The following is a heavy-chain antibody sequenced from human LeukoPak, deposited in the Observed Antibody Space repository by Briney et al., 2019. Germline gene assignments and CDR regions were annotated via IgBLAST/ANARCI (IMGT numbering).Heavy chain of an antibody. CDR1: GFTFSSYS. Sequence: GGSLRLSCAASGFTFSSYSMNWVRQAPGKGLEWVSAISGSGGSTYYADSVKGRFTISRDNSKNTLYLQMNSLRAEDTAVYYCANGGDYYGSGSYYNVGYWGQGTLVTVSS. D-gene: IGHD3-10*01. CDR2: ISGSGGST. J-gene: IGHJ4*02. V-gene: IGHV3-23*01. CDR3: ANGGDYYGSGSYYNVGY.